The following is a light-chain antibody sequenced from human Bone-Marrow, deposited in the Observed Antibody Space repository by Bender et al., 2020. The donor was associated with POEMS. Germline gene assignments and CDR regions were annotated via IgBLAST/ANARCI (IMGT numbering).Light chain of an antibody. V-gene: IGLV8-61*01. J-gene: IGLJ3*02. CDR3: VLYLRHGLYV. CDR1: SGSVSTSIY. CDR2: NTN. Sequence: QTVVTQEPSFSVSPGGTVTLTCGLSSGSVSTSIYPTWYQQTPGQAPRLLIYNTNTRSSGVPDRFSGSILGNKAALTITGAQADDESDYYCVLYLRHGLYVFGGGTKLTVL.